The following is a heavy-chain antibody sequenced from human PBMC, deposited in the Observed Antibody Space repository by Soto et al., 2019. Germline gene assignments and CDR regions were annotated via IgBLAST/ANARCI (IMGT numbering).Heavy chain of an antibody. D-gene: IGHD2-15*01. J-gene: IGHJ6*02. CDR3: TTGSVEGI. CDR2: IKTSAGGGAT. V-gene: IGHV3-15*07. CDR1: GFSFNEAW. Sequence: EVQLVESAGGLVKPGGSLRLSCVASGFSFNEAWMNWVRQAPGEGLEWVGRIKTSAGGGATDYAAPVQVRFTISRDDSKNALYLHMNRLRTEYTAIYYCTTGSVEGIWGQGTTVTVSS.